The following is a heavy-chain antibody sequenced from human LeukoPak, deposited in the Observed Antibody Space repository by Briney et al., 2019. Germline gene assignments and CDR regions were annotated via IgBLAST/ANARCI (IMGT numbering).Heavy chain of an antibody. CDR2: IHSSGST. J-gene: IGHJ4*02. CDR1: GGSISGDY. CDR3: ARGGVGVMRGSFWGY. Sequence: SETLSLTCTVSGGSISGDYWSWIRQSPGKGLEWIAYIHSSGSTSYNPSLKSRVTISVDTSKNQFSLKLTSVTAADTAVYYCARGGVGVMRGSFWGYWGQGTLVTVSS. V-gene: IGHV4-59*01. D-gene: IGHD3-16*01.